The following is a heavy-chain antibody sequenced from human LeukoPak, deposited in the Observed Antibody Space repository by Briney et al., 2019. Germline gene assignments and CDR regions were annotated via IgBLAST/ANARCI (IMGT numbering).Heavy chain of an antibody. J-gene: IGHJ3*02. V-gene: IGHV6-1*01. CDR3: ARGLGISKGAFDI. CDR2: TYYRSKWYY. CDR1: GDSVSSNTAA. Sequence: SQTLSLTCAISGDSVSSNTAAWNWIRQSPSRGLEWLGRTYYRSKWYYEYAVSLKGRITITPDTSQNQFSLQLNSVTPEDTAVYYCARGLGISKGAFDIWGQGTMVTVSS. D-gene: IGHD6-19*01.